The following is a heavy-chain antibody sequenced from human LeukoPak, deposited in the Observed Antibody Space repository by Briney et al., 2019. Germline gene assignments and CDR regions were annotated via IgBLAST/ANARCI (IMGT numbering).Heavy chain of an antibody. CDR1: GFTFSNYW. Sequence: GGSLRLSCAASGFTFSNYWMSWVRQAPGKGLEWVANIKQDGSEKYYVDSVKGRFTISRDNAKNSLYLQMNSLRAEDTAVYYCARDRRYSSSSPFPHDYWGQGTLVTVSS. J-gene: IGHJ4*02. V-gene: IGHV3-7*01. D-gene: IGHD6-6*01. CDR2: IKQDGSEK. CDR3: ARDRRYSSSSPFPHDY.